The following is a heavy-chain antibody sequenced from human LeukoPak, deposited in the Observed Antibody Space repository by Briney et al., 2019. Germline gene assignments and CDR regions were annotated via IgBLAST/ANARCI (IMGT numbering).Heavy chain of an antibody. Sequence: TGGSLRLSCAASGFTFSSYGMHWVRQAPGKGLEWVSFIRYDGSDKYYADSVKGRFTISRDNAKNSLYLQMNSLRAEDTAVYYCATRYSGSDGGWFDPWGQGTLVTVSS. CDR1: GFTFSSYG. D-gene: IGHD1-26*01. V-gene: IGHV3-30*02. CDR2: IRYDGSDK. CDR3: ATRYSGSDGGWFDP. J-gene: IGHJ5*02.